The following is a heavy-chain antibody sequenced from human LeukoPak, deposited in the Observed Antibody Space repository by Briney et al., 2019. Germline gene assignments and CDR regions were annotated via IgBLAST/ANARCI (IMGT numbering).Heavy chain of an antibody. D-gene: IGHD4-17*01. CDR1: GFTFSSYA. Sequence: PGGSLRLSCAASGFTFSSYAMSWVRQAPGKGLEWVSAISGSGGSTYYADSVKGRFTISRDNSKNTLYLQMNSLRAEDTAVYYCAKSILSTVTNEYYYYYGMDVWGQGTTVTVSS. CDR3: AKSILSTVTNEYYYYYGMDV. V-gene: IGHV3-23*01. CDR2: ISGSGGST. J-gene: IGHJ6*02.